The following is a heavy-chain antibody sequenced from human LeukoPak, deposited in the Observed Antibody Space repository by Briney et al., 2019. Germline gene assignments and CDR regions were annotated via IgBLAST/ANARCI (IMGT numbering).Heavy chain of an antibody. CDR2: ISGSGGST. V-gene: IGHV3-23*01. J-gene: IGHJ6*02. Sequence: GGSLRLSCAASGFTFSSYAMSWVRQAPGKGLEWVSAISGSGGSTYYADSVKGRFTISRDNSKNTLYLQMNSLRAEDTAVYYCAKIQYYDFWSGYYAPCYYGMDVWGQGTTVTVSS. D-gene: IGHD3-3*01. CDR3: AKIQYYDFWSGYYAPCYYGMDV. CDR1: GFTFSSYA.